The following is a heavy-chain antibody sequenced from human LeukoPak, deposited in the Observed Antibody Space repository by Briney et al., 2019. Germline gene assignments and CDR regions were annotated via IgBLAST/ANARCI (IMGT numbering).Heavy chain of an antibody. CDR1: GGSFSGYY. J-gene: IGHJ4*02. CDR3: ARRGRYSSGWYDY. CDR2: IYYSGST. D-gene: IGHD6-19*01. Sequence: SETLSLTCAVYGGSFSGYYWSWIRQPPGKGLEWIGYIYYSGSTNYNPSLKSRVTILVDTSKNQFSLKLSSVTAADTAVYYYARRGRYSSGWYDYWGQGTLVTVSS. V-gene: IGHV4-59*08.